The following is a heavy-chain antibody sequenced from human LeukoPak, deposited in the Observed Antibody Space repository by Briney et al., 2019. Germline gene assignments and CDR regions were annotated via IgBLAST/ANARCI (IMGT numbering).Heavy chain of an antibody. Sequence: ASVKVSCKASGYTFTCYGISWVRQAPGQGLEWMGWISAYNGNTNYAQKLQGRVTMTTDTSTSTAYMELRSLRSDDTAVYYCARDRVYCSGGSCSGMDVWGQGTTVTVSS. CDR1: GYTFTCYG. J-gene: IGHJ6*02. CDR2: ISAYNGNT. V-gene: IGHV1-18*01. CDR3: ARDRVYCSGGSCSGMDV. D-gene: IGHD2-15*01.